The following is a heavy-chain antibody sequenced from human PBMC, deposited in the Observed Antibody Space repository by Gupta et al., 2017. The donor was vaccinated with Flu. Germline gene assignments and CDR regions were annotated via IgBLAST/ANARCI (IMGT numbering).Heavy chain of an antibody. D-gene: IGHD1-26*01. J-gene: IGHJ4*02. CDR3: ARGDPSNSGSDPLGY. Sequence: QVQLQQWGAGLLKPSETLSLTCAVYGTSLTGHFWSWIRQPPGKGLEWVGEITHIGRANYNPSLRGRVTISGDTSNNQFFLILNSVTAADTAMYYCARGDPSNSGSDPLGYWGPGSLVIVS. CDR2: ITHIGRA. CDR1: GTSLTGHF. V-gene: IGHV4-34*02.